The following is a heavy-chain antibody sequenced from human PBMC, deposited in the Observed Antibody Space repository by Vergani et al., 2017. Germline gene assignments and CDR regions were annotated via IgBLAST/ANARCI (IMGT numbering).Heavy chain of an antibody. CDR3: ERDHGVAADYYCYGMDV. CDR1: GGSISSGSYY. CDR2: IYTSGST. Sequence: QVQLQESGPGLVKPSQTLSLTCTVSGGSISSGSYYWSWIRQPAGKGLEWIGRIYTSGSTNYNPSLKSRVTISVDTSKNQFSLKLSAVTAAATAVYYCERDHGVAADYYCYGMDVWGQGTTVTVSS. J-gene: IGHJ6*02. D-gene: IGHD2-15*01. V-gene: IGHV4-61*02.